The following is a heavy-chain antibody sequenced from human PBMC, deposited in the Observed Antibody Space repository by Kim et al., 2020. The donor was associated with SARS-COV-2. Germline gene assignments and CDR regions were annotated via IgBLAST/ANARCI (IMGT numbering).Heavy chain of an antibody. D-gene: IGHD3-10*01. J-gene: IGHJ5*02. CDR3: ARGGVWNYYGSGSYWFDP. CDR1: GGSFSGYY. V-gene: IGHV4-34*01. Sequence: SETLSLTCAVYGGSFSGYYWSWIRQPPGKGLEWIGEINHSGSTNYNPSLKSRVTISVDTSKNQFSLKLSSVTAADTAVYYCARGGVWNYYGSGSYWFDPWGQGTLVTVSS. CDR2: INHSGST.